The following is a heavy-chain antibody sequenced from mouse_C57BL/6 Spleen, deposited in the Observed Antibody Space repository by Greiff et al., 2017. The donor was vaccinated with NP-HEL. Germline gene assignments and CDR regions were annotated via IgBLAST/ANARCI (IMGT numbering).Heavy chain of an antibody. V-gene: IGHV5-4*03. CDR2: ISDGGSYT. CDR3: ARGGWSDLYFDY. J-gene: IGHJ2*01. D-gene: IGHD2-3*01. Sequence: DVMLVESGGGLVKPGGSLKLSCAASGFTFSSYAMSWVRQTPEKRLEWVATISDGGSYTYYPDNVKGRFTISRDNAKNNLYLQMSHLKSEDTAMYYCARGGWSDLYFDYWGQGTTLTVSS. CDR1: GFTFSSYA.